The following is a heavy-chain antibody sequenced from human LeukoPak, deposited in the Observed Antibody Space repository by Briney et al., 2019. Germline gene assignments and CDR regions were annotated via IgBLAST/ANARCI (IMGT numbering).Heavy chain of an antibody. D-gene: IGHD3-16*02. V-gene: IGHV1-18*01. CDR3: ATNMITFGGVIVPFDY. CDR1: GYTFTSYG. J-gene: IGHJ4*02. Sequence: GASVKVSCKASGYTFTSYGISWVRQAPGQGLEWMGWISAYNGNTNYAQKLQGRVTMTTDTSTSTAYMELRSLRSDDTAVYYCATNMITFGGVIVPFDYWGQGTLVTVSS. CDR2: ISAYNGNT.